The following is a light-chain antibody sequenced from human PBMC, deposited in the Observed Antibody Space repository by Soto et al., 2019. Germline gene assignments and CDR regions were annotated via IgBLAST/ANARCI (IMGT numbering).Light chain of an antibody. CDR2: IAS. CDR3: QQYGTSPWT. CDR1: QSVGSNY. Sequence: EIVLTQSPGTLSLSPGERATLSCRASQSVGSNYLAWYQQKPGQAPRLLTYIASGRAAGIPDRFSGSGSGTDFTLTISRVEPEDFAVYYCQQYGTSPWTFGQGTKVEIK. J-gene: IGKJ1*01. V-gene: IGKV3-20*01.